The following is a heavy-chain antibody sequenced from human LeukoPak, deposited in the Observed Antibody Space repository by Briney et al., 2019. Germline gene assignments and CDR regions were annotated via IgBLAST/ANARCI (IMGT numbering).Heavy chain of an antibody. D-gene: IGHD6-19*01. Sequence: GGSLRLSCGASGFTFSTYAMSWVRQAPGKGLEWVSSVSDSGGSTYYADSVKGRFTISRDNSKNTLYLQMNSLRAEDTAVYYCAKVRGQEVAACDYWGQGNLVIVSS. V-gene: IGHV3-23*01. CDR3: AKVRGQEVAACDY. J-gene: IGHJ4*02. CDR2: VSDSGGST. CDR1: GFTFSTYA.